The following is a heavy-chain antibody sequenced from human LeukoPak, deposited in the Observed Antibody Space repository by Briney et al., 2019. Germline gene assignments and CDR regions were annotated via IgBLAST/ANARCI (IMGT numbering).Heavy chain of an antibody. CDR3: CSTNSFSY. D-gene: IGHD2-2*01. J-gene: IGHJ4*02. V-gene: IGHV3-7*01. Sequence: GGSLRLSCAASGFTFSNAWMNWVRQAPGKGLEWVANIKQDGSETYYVDSVKGRSTISRDNAKNSLYLQMNSLRAEDTALYYCCSTNSFSYWGQGTLVTVSS. CDR1: GFTFSNAW. CDR2: IKQDGSET.